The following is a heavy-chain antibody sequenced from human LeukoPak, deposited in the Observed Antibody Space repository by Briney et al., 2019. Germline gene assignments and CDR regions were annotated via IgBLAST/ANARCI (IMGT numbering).Heavy chain of an antibody. J-gene: IGHJ4*02. CDR1: GFTFSNYG. CDR2: ICSDGSNK. CDR3: GKDDGYYRPDF. V-gene: IGHV3-33*06. D-gene: IGHD3-22*01. Sequence: PGRSLTLSCAASGFTFSNYGMHWVRQAPGKGLEWVAAICSDGSNKYYAASVKGRFTISRDTSKSTLYLQMNSLRAEDTAVYYCGKDDGYYRPDFWGQGTLVTVSS.